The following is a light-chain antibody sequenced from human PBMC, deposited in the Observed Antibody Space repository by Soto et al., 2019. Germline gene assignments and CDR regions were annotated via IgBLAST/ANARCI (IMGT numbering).Light chain of an antibody. CDR2: AAS. V-gene: IGKV1-8*01. J-gene: IGKJ1*01. Sequence: AIRMTQSPSSLSASTGERVPITGRASQGISSYLAWYQQKPGKAPKLLIYAASTLQSGVPSRFRGSGSGTDFTLTISCLQSEDFATYYCQQYYSYPPGTFGQGTKVDIK. CDR3: QQYYSYPPGT. CDR1: QGISSY.